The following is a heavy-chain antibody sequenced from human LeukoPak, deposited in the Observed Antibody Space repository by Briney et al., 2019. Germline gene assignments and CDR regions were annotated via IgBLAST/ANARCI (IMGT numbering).Heavy chain of an antibody. Sequence: PGGSLRLSCAASGFTFSSYSMNWVRQAPGKGLEWVSSISSSSSYIYYADSVKGRFTISRDNAKNSLYLQMNSLRAEDTAVYYCARDAGALVMLGIDYWGQGTLVTVSS. D-gene: IGHD3-9*01. CDR2: ISSSSSYI. CDR1: GFTFSSYS. CDR3: ARDAGALVMLGIDY. V-gene: IGHV3-21*01. J-gene: IGHJ4*02.